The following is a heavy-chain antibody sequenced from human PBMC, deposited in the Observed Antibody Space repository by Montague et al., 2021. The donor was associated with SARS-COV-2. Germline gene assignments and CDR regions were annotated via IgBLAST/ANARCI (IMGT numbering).Heavy chain of an antibody. CDR3: VRDTGSAQAGFDA. J-gene: IGHJ4*02. CDR1: GDSDGVEALT. CDR2: SRYRFEKTS. D-gene: IGHD4-17*01. Sequence: CAISGDSDGVEALTCRWDEHTPALQLQQQVVSRYRFEKTSDCATSVEGRISIDPDTSKNQFFLHLRSVTPEDTGVYYCVRDTGSAQAGFDAWGQGTLVTVSS. V-gene: IGHV6-1*01.